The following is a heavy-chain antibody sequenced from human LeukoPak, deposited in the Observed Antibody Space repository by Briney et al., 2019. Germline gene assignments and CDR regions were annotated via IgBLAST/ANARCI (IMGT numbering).Heavy chain of an antibody. D-gene: IGHD2-21*02. CDR1: GFTFSSYW. Sequence: PGGSLRLSCAASGFTFSSYWMHWVRQAPGKGLVWVSRINSDGSRTSYADSVKGRFTISRDNAKNTLYLQMNSLRAEDTAVYYCARAQPYCGGDCYLYYFDYWGQGTLVTVSS. J-gene: IGHJ4*02. V-gene: IGHV3-74*01. CDR2: INSDGSRT. CDR3: ARAQPYCGGDCYLYYFDY.